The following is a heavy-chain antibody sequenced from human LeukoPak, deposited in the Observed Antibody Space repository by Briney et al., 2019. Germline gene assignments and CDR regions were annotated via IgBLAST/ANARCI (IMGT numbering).Heavy chain of an antibody. D-gene: IGHD3-16*01. CDR2: IYYSGST. V-gene: IGHV4-39*07. CDR1: GGSISGSTYY. Sequence: SETLSLTCTVSGGSISGSTYYWGWIRQTPGKGLEWIGSIYYSGSTYYNPSLKSRVTISVDKSKNQFSLKLSSVTAADTAVYFCARWGSGTSPFDDWGQGTLVTVSS. CDR3: ARWGSGTSPFDD. J-gene: IGHJ4*02.